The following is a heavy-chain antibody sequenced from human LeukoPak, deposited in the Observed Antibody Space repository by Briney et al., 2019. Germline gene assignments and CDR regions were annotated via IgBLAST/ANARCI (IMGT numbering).Heavy chain of an antibody. Sequence: GGSLRLSCAASGFTFSDYWMTWVRQAPGKGLEWVANIKQDGSEKYYVDSVKGRFTISRDNAKNSLHLQMNILRAEDTALYYCARDCAVAVWTFDCWGQGTLVTVSS. CDR1: GFTFSDYW. V-gene: IGHV3-7*01. J-gene: IGHJ4*02. CDR2: IKQDGSEK. D-gene: IGHD3/OR15-3a*01. CDR3: ARDCAVAVWTFDC.